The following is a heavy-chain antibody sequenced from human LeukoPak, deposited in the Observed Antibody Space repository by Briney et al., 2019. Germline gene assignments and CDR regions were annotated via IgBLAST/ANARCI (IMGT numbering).Heavy chain of an antibody. Sequence: PSETLSLTCAVYGGSFSGYYWSWIRQPPGKGLEWIGEINHSGSTNYNPSLKSRVTISVDTSKNQFSLKLSSVTAADTAVYYCASRFSGYYPYYFDYWGQGTLVTVPS. D-gene: IGHD3-22*01. J-gene: IGHJ4*02. V-gene: IGHV4-34*01. CDR3: ASRFSGYYPYYFDY. CDR1: GGSFSGYY. CDR2: INHSGST.